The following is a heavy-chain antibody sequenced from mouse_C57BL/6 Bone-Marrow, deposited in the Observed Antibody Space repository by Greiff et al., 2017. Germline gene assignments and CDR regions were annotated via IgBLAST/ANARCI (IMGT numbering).Heavy chain of an antibody. D-gene: IGHD2-4*01. Sequence: EVMLVESGGGLVKPGGSLKLSCAASGFTFSSYAMSWVRQTPEKRLEWVATISDGGSYTYYPDNVKGRFTISRDNAKNNLYLQMSHLKSEDTAMYYCARDGVYYDHGGFAYWGQGTLVTVSA. CDR2: ISDGGSYT. CDR1: GFTFSSYA. V-gene: IGHV5-4*01. J-gene: IGHJ3*01. CDR3: ARDGVYYDHGGFAY.